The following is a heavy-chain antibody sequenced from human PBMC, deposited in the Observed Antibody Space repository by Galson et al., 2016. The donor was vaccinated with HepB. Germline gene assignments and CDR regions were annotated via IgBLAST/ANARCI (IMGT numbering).Heavy chain of an antibody. Sequence: SLRLSCAASGFTFSSFWVHWVRQAPGKGLVWVSRISTDGSITTYADSVKGRFTISRDNAKNTLYLQMNSLRAEDTAVYYCGRTIIPSSPAFDIWGPGTMVTVSS. CDR1: GFTFSSFW. CDR2: ISTDGSIT. V-gene: IGHV3-74*01. J-gene: IGHJ3*02. D-gene: IGHD2-2*01. CDR3: GRTIIPSSPAFDI.